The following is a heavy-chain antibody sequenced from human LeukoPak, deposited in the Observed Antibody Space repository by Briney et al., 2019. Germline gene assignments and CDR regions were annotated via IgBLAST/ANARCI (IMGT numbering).Heavy chain of an antibody. V-gene: IGHV4-34*01. CDR3: ARRLLGYCSGGSCYSGYFQH. Sequence: PSETLSLTCAGYGGSFSSYFWTWIRQTPGKGLEWIGEINHSGTTNYNPSLKSRVTMSVDTSKDQFSLKLMSVTAADTGVYYCARRLLGYCSGGSCYSGYFQHWGQGTLVTVSS. J-gene: IGHJ1*01. CDR1: GGSFSSYF. D-gene: IGHD2-15*01. CDR2: INHSGTT.